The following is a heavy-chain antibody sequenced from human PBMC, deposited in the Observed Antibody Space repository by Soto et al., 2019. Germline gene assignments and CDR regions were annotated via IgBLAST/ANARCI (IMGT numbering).Heavy chain of an antibody. CDR1: GGSIRSGGYY. J-gene: IGHJ4*01. CDR2: IYYGGST. D-gene: IGHD3-22*01. Sequence: PSETLSLTCTVSGGSIRSGGYYWIWIRQHPGKGLEWIGYIYYGGSTYYNPSLKSRATISGDTSKNQFSLKLSSVTAADTAVYYCARGGYYYENSGQNAYDYWGQGILVTVSS. V-gene: IGHV4-31*03. CDR3: ARGGYYYENSGQNAYDY.